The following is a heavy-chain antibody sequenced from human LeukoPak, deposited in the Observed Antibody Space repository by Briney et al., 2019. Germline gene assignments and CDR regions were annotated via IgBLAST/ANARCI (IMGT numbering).Heavy chain of an antibody. CDR1: GYTLTELS. D-gene: IGHD3-3*01. CDR3: ATAIFGVVFDY. J-gene: IGHJ4*02. V-gene: IGHV1-24*01. CDR2: FNPEDGET. Sequence: VASVTVSCKVSGYTLTELSMHWVRQAPGKGLEWMGGFNPEDGETIYAQKFQGRVTMTEDTSTDTAYMELSSLRSEDTAVYYCATAIFGVVFDYWGQGTLVTVSS.